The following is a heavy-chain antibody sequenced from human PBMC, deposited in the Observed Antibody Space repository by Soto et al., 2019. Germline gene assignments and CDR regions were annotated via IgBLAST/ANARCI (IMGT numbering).Heavy chain of an antibody. CDR3: VRGTNGWRGMDY. D-gene: IGHD2-8*01. J-gene: IGHJ4*02. CDR1: GFTFSSYP. Sequence: EVQLVESGGAIVQPGGSLRLSCATSGFTFSSYPIHWFRQAPGKGPVWVSRITEDGSGTTYADSVKGRFTVTRDNAKNTMYLQMSGLGAEDTAVYHCVRGTNGWRGMDYWGQGTLVTVSS. V-gene: IGHV3-74*01. CDR2: ITEDGSGT.